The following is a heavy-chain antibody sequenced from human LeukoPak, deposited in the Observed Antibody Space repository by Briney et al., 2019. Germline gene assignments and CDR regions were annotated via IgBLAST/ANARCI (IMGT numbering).Heavy chain of an antibody. D-gene: IGHD3-22*01. V-gene: IGHV4-31*03. CDR3: ARGQESYYDSSGYYYFDY. Sequence: PSETLSLTCTVSGGSISSGGYYWSWIRQHPGKGQEWIGYIFYSGSTHYNPSLKSRVTISADTSKNQFSLKLSSVTAADTAVYYCARGQESYYDSSGYYYFDYWGQGTLVTVSS. CDR2: IFYSGST. J-gene: IGHJ4*02. CDR1: GGSISSGGYY.